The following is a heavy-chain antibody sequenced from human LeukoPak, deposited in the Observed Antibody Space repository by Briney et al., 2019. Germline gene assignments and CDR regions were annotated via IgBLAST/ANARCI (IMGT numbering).Heavy chain of an antibody. Sequence: QPGRSLRLSCAASGFTFSSYGMHWVRQAPGKGLEWVAVISYDGSNKYYADSVKGRFTISRDSSKNTLYLQMNSLRAEDTAVYYCAKDRTRSFDYWGQGTLVTVSS. CDR2: ISYDGSNK. V-gene: IGHV3-30*18. CDR1: GFTFSSYG. CDR3: AKDRTRSFDY. J-gene: IGHJ4*02. D-gene: IGHD1-7*01.